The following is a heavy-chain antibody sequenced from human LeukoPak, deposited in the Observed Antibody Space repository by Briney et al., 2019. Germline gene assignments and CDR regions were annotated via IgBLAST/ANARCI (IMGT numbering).Heavy chain of an antibody. D-gene: IGHD2-2*01. Sequence: GGSLRLSCAASGFTFSTYAMSWVRQAPGKGLEWVSAISGRGVSTSYADSVRGRFTISRDNSKNTLYLQMNSLRAEDTAVYYCAKSKTTSWSDFDYWGQGTLVTVSS. V-gene: IGHV3-23*01. J-gene: IGHJ4*02. CDR1: GFTFSTYA. CDR3: AKSKTTSWSDFDY. CDR2: ISGRGVST.